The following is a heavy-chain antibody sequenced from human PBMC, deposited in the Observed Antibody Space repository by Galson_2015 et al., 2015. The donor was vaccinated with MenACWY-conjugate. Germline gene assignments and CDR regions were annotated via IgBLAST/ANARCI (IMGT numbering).Heavy chain of an antibody. CDR1: AGSISTYY. D-gene: IGHD6-13*01. V-gene: IGHV4-59*01. CDR2: SYYTGST. J-gene: IGHJ4*02. CDR3: ASALGGYFHDTYFDY. Sequence: SETLSLTCTVSAGSISTYYWSWIRQSPGKGLEFIGHSYYTGSTKHNPSLRSRVTISVDTSKDQFSLKLSSVTAADTAVYYCASALGGYFHDTYFDYWGQGILVTVSS.